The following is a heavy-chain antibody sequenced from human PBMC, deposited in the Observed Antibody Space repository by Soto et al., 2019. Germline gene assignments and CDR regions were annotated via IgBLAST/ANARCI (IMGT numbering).Heavy chain of an antibody. CDR3: ARENPPQSGSYYDF. CDR2: ITAGAGYT. V-gene: IGHV1-3*01. D-gene: IGHD1-26*01. J-gene: IGHJ1*01. CDR1: GYTFTAHS. Sequence: ASVKVSCKASGYTFTAHSIHWVRQAPGQRLEWLGWITAGAGYTDYSQNFQGRVTITRDTSASTAYMELSSLRSEDTALYYCARENPPQSGSYYDFRGQGTLVTVSS.